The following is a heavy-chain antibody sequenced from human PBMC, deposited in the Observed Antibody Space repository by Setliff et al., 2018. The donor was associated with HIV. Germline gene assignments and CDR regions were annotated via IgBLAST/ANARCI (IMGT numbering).Heavy chain of an antibody. CDR2: VYHSGTT. CDR3: MRGRSITIFGVAYFDF. Sequence: SETLSLTCAVSGYSISTAYYWGWIRLPPGKGLEWIGSVYHSGTTYYNPSLKSRVTISVDMSNNQFSLKVTSVTAADTAVYYCMRGRSITIFGVAYFDFWGQGTQVTVSS. V-gene: IGHV4-38-2*01. CDR1: GYSISTAYY. J-gene: IGHJ4*02. D-gene: IGHD3-3*01.